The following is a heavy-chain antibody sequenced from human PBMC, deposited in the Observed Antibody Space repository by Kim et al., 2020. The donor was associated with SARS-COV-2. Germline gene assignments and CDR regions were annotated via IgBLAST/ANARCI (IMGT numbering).Heavy chain of an antibody. Sequence: GGSLRLSCAASGFTFSSCSIHWVRQAPGKGLEWVSVISYDGSNKNYADSVKGRFTISRDNPKNTLYLQMNSLRAEDTALYYCARVAWSRLRGCTYSYYG. D-gene: IGHD3-10*01. CDR1: GFTFSSCS. CDR2: ISYDGSNK. J-gene: IGHJ6*01. V-gene: IGHV3-30-3*01. CDR3: ARVAWSRLRGCTYSYYG.